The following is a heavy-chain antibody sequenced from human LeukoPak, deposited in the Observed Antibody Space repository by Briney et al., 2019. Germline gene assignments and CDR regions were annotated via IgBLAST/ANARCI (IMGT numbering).Heavy chain of an antibody. CDR3: ARDSKIIRPNYFDY. V-gene: IGHV4-39*07. Sequence: SETLSLTCTVSGGSISSSSYYWGWIRQPPGKGLEWIGSIYYSGSTYYNPSLKSRVTISVDTSKNQFSLKLSSVTAADTAVYYCARDSKIIRPNYFDYWGQGTLVTVSS. CDR1: GGSISSSSYY. CDR2: IYYSGST. J-gene: IGHJ4*02. D-gene: IGHD2/OR15-2a*01.